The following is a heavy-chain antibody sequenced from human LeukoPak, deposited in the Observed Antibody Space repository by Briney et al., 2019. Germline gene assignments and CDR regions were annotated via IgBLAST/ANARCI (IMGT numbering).Heavy chain of an antibody. CDR1: GLIFSSSA. Sequence: GGSLRLSCAASGLIFSSSAMTWLRQAPGKGLEWVSSVSGNGARTQYADSGKGRFTISRDNSKNTLYLQMNSLRAEDTAVYYCAKDPNGDYVGAFDMWGQGTLVTV. CDR2: VSGNGART. V-gene: IGHV3-23*01. D-gene: IGHD4-17*01. CDR3: AKDPNGDYVGAFDM. J-gene: IGHJ3*02.